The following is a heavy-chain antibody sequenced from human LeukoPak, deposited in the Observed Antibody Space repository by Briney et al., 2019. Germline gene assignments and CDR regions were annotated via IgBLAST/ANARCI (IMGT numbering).Heavy chain of an antibody. Sequence: ASVKVSCKASGYTFTSYGIGWVRQAPGQGLKWMGWISAYNGNTNYAQKLQGRVTMTTDTSTSTAYMELRSLRSDDTAVYYCARDDDYDFWSGRLDVWGKGTTVTVSS. V-gene: IGHV1-18*01. CDR3: ARDDDYDFWSGRLDV. CDR2: ISAYNGNT. J-gene: IGHJ6*04. CDR1: GYTFTSYG. D-gene: IGHD3-3*01.